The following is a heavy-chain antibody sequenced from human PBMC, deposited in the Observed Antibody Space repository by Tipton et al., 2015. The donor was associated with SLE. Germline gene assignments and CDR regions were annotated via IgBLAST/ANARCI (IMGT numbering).Heavy chain of an antibody. Sequence: GLVKPSETLSLTCAVSGYSISTGYYWGWIRQPPGEGLEWIGSVSHRGTTFYNPALMSRVTISVDTSNNQFSLRLSSVTAADTAMYYCTRHFYTFDYWGQGTLVTVSS. D-gene: IGHD2/OR15-2a*01. V-gene: IGHV4-38-2*01. CDR1: GYSISTGYY. CDR2: VSHRGTT. CDR3: TRHFYTFDY. J-gene: IGHJ4*02.